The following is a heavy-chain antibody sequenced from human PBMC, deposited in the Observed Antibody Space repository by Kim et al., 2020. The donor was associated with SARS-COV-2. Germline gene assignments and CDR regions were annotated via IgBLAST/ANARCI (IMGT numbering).Heavy chain of an antibody. CDR2: IYYSGST. J-gene: IGHJ4*02. V-gene: IGHV4-39*01. CDR3: ARRGAWGIWFGELETLPFDY. D-gene: IGHD3-10*01. Sequence: SETLSLTCTVSGGSISSSSYYWGWIRQPPGKGLEWIGSIYYSGSTYYNPSLKSRVTISVDTSKNQFSLKLSSVTAADTAVYYCARRGAWGIWFGELETLPFDYWGQGTLVTVSS. CDR1: GGSISSSSYY.